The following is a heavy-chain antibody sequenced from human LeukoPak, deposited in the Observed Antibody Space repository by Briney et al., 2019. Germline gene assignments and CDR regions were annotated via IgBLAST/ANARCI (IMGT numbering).Heavy chain of an antibody. CDR2: IYPGDSDT. D-gene: IGHD2-2*01. J-gene: IGHJ5*02. CDR3: ARQLGTYQLLTLKEFDP. Sequence: GESLKISCKGSGYSFTSYWIGWVRQMPGKGLEWMGIIYPGDSDTRYSPSFQGQVTISADKSISTAYLQWSSLKASDTAMYYCARQLGTYQLLTLKEFDPWGQGTLVTVSS. CDR1: GYSFTSYW. V-gene: IGHV5-51*01.